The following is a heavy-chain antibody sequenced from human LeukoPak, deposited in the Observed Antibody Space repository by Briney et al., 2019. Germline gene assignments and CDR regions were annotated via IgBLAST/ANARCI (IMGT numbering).Heavy chain of an antibody. CDR3: ARLPGGGYCSSTSCHYYFDY. D-gene: IGHD2-2*01. V-gene: IGHV3-21*01. CDR2: ISSSSYI. J-gene: IGHJ4*02. CDR1: GFTFSSYS. Sequence: GGSLRLSCAASGFTFSSYSMNWVRQAPGKGLEWVSSISSSSYIYYADSVKGRFTISRDNAKNSLYLQMNSLRAEDTAVYYCARLPGGGYCSSTSCHYYFDYWGQGTLVTVSS.